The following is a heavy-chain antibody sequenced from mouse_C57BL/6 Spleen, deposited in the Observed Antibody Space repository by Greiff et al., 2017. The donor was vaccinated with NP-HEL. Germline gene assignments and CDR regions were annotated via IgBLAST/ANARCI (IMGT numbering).Heavy chain of an antibody. CDR1: GYTFTSYT. CDR3: ARSNYERVYFDY. Sequence: QVQLQQSGAELARPGASVKMSCKASGYTFTSYTMHWVKQRPGQGLEWIGYINPSSGYTKYNQKFKDKATLTADKSSSTAYMQLSSLTSEVSAVYYCARSNYERVYFDYWGQGTTLTVSS. CDR2: INPSSGYT. D-gene: IGHD2-5*01. V-gene: IGHV1-4*01. J-gene: IGHJ2*01.